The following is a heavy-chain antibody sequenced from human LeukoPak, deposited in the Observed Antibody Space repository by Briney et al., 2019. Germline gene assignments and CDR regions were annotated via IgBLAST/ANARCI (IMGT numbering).Heavy chain of an antibody. J-gene: IGHJ5*02. Sequence: GGSLRLSCAASGFTFSSYAIHWVRQAPGKGLEWVAAISFDGSDKYYADAVKGRFTISRDNSKNTAYLQMNSLRTEDTAVYYCARVAVAGGYNWFDPWGQGTLVSVSS. CDR3: ARVAVAGGYNWFDP. CDR2: ISFDGSDK. CDR1: GFTFSSYA. D-gene: IGHD6-19*01. V-gene: IGHV3-30-3*01.